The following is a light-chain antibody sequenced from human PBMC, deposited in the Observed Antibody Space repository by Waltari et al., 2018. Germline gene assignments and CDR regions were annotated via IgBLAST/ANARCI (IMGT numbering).Light chain of an antibody. CDR3: LLSFYDIRA. CDR2: DTD. CDR1: TGAVTSTHH. Sequence: QAEVTQEPSLTVSPGGTVTLTCGSSTGAVTSTHHPHWFLQKPGQVPRTLIYDTDNKHSWPPARFSGALRGGKAALTLSGAQPEDEAFYYCLLSFYDIRAFGGGTKLTVL. V-gene: IGLV7-46*01. J-gene: IGLJ3*02.